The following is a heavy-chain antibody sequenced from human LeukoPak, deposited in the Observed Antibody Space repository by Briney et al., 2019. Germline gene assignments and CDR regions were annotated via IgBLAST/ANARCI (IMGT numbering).Heavy chain of an antibody. CDR1: GGSISSRNW. V-gene: IGHV4-4*02. Sequence: PSGTLSLTCAVSGGSISSRNWWSWVRQSPGKGLEWIGEIYHSGSTNYRASLKSRLIISVDKSRNQFSLELSSVTAADTAIYFCARQEIAATGLVDCWGQGILVTVSS. CDR3: ARQEIAATGLVDC. D-gene: IGHD6-13*01. J-gene: IGHJ4*02. CDR2: IYHSGST.